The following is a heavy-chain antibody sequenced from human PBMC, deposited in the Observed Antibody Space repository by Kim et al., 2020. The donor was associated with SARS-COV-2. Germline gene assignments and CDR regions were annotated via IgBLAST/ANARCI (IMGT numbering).Heavy chain of an antibody. V-gene: IGHV3-23*01. CDR2: LNDGGGST. Sequence: GGSLRLSCAASAFTFNTYAMTWVRQAPGKGLEWVSTLNDGGGSTYYADSVKGRFTISRDNSKNTLYLQMNSMRAEDTAGYYCAKDRGVRGGGFFDYWG. CDR1: AFTFNTYA. D-gene: IGHD3-10*01. CDR3: AKDRGVRGGGFFDY. J-gene: IGHJ4*01.